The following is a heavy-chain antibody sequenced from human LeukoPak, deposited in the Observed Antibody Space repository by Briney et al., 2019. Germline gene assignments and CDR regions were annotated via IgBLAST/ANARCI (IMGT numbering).Heavy chain of an antibody. CDR2: ISGSGDST. CDR3: ATSIAAAAIFDY. Sequence: TGGSLRLSCAASGFTFSTYGMTWVRQVPGKGLEWVSAISGSGDSTYYADSVKGRFTISRDNSKNTLYLQMNSLRAEDTAVYYCATSIAAAAIFDYWGQGTLVTVSS. V-gene: IGHV3-23*01. J-gene: IGHJ4*02. D-gene: IGHD6-13*01. CDR1: GFTFSTYG.